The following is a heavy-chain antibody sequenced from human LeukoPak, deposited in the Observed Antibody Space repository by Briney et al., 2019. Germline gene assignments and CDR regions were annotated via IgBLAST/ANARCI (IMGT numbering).Heavy chain of an antibody. CDR3: ARSVGATTDWFDP. Sequence: GGSLRLSCAASGFTFSSNGMCWVRQAPGKGLEWVAVIWYDGSNKYYADSVKGRFTISRDNSKNTLHLEMNSLRGEDTAVYYCARSVGATTDWFDPWGQGTQVIVSS. D-gene: IGHD1-26*01. CDR1: GFTFSSNG. J-gene: IGHJ5*02. V-gene: IGHV3-33*01. CDR2: IWYDGSNK.